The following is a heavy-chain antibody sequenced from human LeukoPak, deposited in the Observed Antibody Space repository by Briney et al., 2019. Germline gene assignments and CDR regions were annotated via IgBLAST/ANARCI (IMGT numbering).Heavy chain of an antibody. J-gene: IGHJ4*02. V-gene: IGHV4-4*07. D-gene: IGHD3/OR15-3a*01. CDR3: AREDWGSYYFDY. CDR2: IYTSGST. CDR1: GGSISSYS. Sequence: SETLSLTCTVSGGSISSYSWSWIRQPAGKGLECIGRIYTSGSTNYNPSLKSRVTMSVDTSKNQFSLKLSPVTAADTAVYYCAREDWGSYYFDYWGQGTLVTVSS.